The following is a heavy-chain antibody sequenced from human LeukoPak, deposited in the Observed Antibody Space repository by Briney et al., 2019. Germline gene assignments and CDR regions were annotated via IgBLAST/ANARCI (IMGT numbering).Heavy chain of an antibody. V-gene: IGHV1-2*04. D-gene: IGHD5-18*01. CDR2: INPNSGGT. Sequence: ASVKVSCKASGYTFTGYYMHWVRQAPGQGLEWMGWINPNSGGTNYAQKFQGWVTMTRDTSISTAYMELSRLRSDDTAVYYCARGAPGYGYSSPPMMDYWGQGTLVTVSS. CDR3: ARGAPGYGYSSPPMMDY. CDR1: GYTFTGYY. J-gene: IGHJ4*02.